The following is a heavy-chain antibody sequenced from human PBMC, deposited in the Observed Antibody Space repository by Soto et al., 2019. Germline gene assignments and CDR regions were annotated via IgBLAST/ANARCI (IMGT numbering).Heavy chain of an antibody. J-gene: IGHJ6*02. D-gene: IGHD6-6*01. CDR3: ARNSAGDGSSATNYYYYYGMDV. V-gene: IGHV5-51*01. Sequence: RGASLNISCTGSGYSFTNYLIGWVRQMPGKGLEWMGIIYPGDSDTRYSPSFQGQVTISADKSISTAYLHWSSLKASDTAMYYCARNSAGDGSSATNYYYYYGMDVWGQGTTVTVSS. CDR2: IYPGDSDT. CDR1: GYSFTNYL.